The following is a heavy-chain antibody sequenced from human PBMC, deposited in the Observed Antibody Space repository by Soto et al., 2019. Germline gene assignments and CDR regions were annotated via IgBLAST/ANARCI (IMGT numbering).Heavy chain of an antibody. Sequence: PSETLSLTCTVSGGSISSGGYYWSWIRQHPGKGLERIGYIYYSGSTYYNPSLKSRVTISVDTSKNQFSLKLSSVTAADTAVYYCASLVVAATPRNRNWFDPWGQGTLVTVSS. CDR3: ASLVVAATPRNRNWFDP. CDR2: IYYSGST. D-gene: IGHD2-15*01. CDR1: GGSISSGGYY. V-gene: IGHV4-31*03. J-gene: IGHJ5*02.